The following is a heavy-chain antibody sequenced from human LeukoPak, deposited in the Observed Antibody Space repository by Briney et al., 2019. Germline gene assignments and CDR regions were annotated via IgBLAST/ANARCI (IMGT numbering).Heavy chain of an antibody. CDR1: GFTFDDYA. Sequence: GRSLRLSCAASGFTFDDYAMHWVRQAPRKGLEWVSGVSWNSGNIGYADSVKGRFTISRDNAKKSLYLQMNSLRTEDTALYYCAKARRDNGFDYWGQGTLVTVSS. J-gene: IGHJ4*02. CDR3: AKARRDNGFDY. CDR2: VSWNSGNI. D-gene: IGHD1-1*01. V-gene: IGHV3-9*01.